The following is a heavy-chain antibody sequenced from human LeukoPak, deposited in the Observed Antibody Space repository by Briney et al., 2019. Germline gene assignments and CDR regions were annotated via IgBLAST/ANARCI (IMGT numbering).Heavy chain of an antibody. CDR1: GFTFSNYA. D-gene: IGHD6-13*01. CDR3: ARGEAAAGNDY. Sequence: GGSLRLSCAASGFTFSNYAMNWVRQAPGKGLEWVSSISSSSSYIYYADSVKGRFTISRDNAKNSLYLQMNSLRAEDTAVYYCARGEAAAGNDYWGQGTLVTVSS. V-gene: IGHV3-21*01. J-gene: IGHJ4*02. CDR2: ISSSSSYI.